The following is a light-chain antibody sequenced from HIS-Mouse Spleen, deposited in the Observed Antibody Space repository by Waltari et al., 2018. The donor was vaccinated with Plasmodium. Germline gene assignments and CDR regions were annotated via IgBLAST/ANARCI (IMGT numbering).Light chain of an antibody. CDR2: LGS. J-gene: IGKJ2*01. CDR3: MQALQTPRYT. Sequence: DIGLTQSPLPLPVTPGGPASISCRSSQSTLHSNGYNYLDWYLQKPGQSPQLLIYLGSNRASGVPDRFSGSGSGTDFTLKISRVEAEDVGVYYCMQALQTPRYTFGQGTKLEIK. CDR1: QSTLHSNGYNY. V-gene: IGKV2-28*01.